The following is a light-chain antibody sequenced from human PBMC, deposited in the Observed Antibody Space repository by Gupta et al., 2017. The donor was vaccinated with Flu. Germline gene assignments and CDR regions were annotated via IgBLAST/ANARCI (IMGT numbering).Light chain of an antibody. CDR3: QQGYICPLT. CDR1: QSRASGDVNTY. J-gene: IGKJ4*01. V-gene: IGKV2D-30*01. Sequence: HPSAVYCVTIQSRASGDVNTYLNWYQQKPGQAPRLLINIVSSLECGVPARFTGSGSGTNFTLTISSVEPEDVATYYCQQGYICPLTFGQGTKVQI. CDR2: IVS.